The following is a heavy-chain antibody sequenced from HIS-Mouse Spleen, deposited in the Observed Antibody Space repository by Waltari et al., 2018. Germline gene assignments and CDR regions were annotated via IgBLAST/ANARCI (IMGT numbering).Heavy chain of an antibody. CDR1: GYTFTGYY. D-gene: IGHD1-26*01. J-gene: IGHJ4*02. CDR3: ARVALSGSYVY. CDR2: INPKSGGK. Sequence: QVQLVQSGAEVKKPGASVKVSCKASGYTFTGYYMPWVRQAPGQGLEWMGWINPKSGGKNDAQKCKGRVTMTRETSISTAYMELSRLRSDDTAVYYCARVALSGSYVYWGQGTLVTVSS. V-gene: IGHV1-2*02.